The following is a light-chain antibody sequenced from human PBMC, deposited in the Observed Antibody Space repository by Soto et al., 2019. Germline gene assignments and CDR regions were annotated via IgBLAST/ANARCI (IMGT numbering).Light chain of an antibody. J-gene: IGKJ1*01. CDR2: AAS. Sequence: DIHMTQSPSSLSASVGDRVTITFRASQSISSYLNWFHQKPGKAPKLLIHAASSLQSGVKSRFSGSGYGKEFTLTISSLQPDDFATYYCQQYNSYPWTFGQGTQVEIK. CDR1: QSISSY. CDR3: QQYNSYPWT. V-gene: IGKV1-16*01.